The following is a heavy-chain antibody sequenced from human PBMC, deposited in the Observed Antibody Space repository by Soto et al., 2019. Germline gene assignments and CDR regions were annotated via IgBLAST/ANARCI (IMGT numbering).Heavy chain of an antibody. D-gene: IGHD2-8*02. CDR1: GCSFNNYW. CDR2: IYPGDSDT. V-gene: IGHV5-51*01. Sequence: PGESRKISCKGSGCSFNNYWIGWVRQMPGKGLEWLAIIYPGDSDTKYSPSFQGHVTISADRSISTAYLQWSSLKASDTAMYYCARLGYCTGGNCYLDYWGQGTLVTVSS. CDR3: ARLGYCTGGNCYLDY. J-gene: IGHJ4*02.